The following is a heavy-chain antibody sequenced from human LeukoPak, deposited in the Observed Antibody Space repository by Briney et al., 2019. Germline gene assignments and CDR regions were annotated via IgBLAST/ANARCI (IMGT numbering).Heavy chain of an antibody. CDR2: ISWNSGSI. Sequence: GGSLRLSCAASGFIFDDYAMHWVRQAPGKGLEWVSGISWNSGSIGYADSVKGRFTISRDNAKNSLYLQMNSLRAEDTALYYCARGLYSYGLFDYWGQGTLVTVSS. D-gene: IGHD5-18*01. CDR3: ARGLYSYGLFDY. J-gene: IGHJ4*02. V-gene: IGHV3-9*01. CDR1: GFIFDDYA.